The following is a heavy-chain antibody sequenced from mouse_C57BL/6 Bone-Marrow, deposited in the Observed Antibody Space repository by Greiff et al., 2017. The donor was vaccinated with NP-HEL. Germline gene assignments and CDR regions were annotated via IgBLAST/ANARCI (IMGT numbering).Heavy chain of an antibody. V-gene: IGHV1-69*01. CDR2: IDPSDSYT. J-gene: IGHJ2*01. CDR3: ARWYYGNYFDY. D-gene: IGHD1-1*01. Sequence: QVQLKQPGAELVMPGASVKLSCKASGYTFTSYWMHWVKQRPGQGLEWIGEIDPSDSYTNYNQKFKGKSTLTVDKSSSTAYMQLSSLTSEDSAVYYCARWYYGNYFDYWGQGTTLTVSS. CDR1: GYTFTSYW.